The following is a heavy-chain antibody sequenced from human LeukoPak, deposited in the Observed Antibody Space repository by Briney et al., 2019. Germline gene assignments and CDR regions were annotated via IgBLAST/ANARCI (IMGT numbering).Heavy chain of an antibody. CDR1: GGSISSYY. D-gene: IGHD6-13*01. CDR3: ARLPATVTPFDY. CDR2: IYSSGST. Sequence: SETLSLTCTVSGGSISSYYWSWIRQPPGKGLEWIGYIYSSGSTNYNPSLKSRVTISVDRTKNQFSLKLSSVTAADTAVYYCARLPATVTPFDYWGQGNLVTASS. J-gene: IGHJ4*02. V-gene: IGHV4-59*08.